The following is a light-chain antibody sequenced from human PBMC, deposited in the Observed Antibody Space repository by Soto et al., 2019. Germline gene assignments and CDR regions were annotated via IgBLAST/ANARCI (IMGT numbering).Light chain of an antibody. Sequence: QSVLTQPPSASGTPGQRVTNSCSGSSPNIGSNTINWYQQPPGTTPKLLIYSNNQRPSGVPDRFSGSKSGTSASLAISGLQSEDEADYYCAAWDDSLNGVVFGGGTKVTVL. CDR1: SPNIGSNT. J-gene: IGLJ2*01. V-gene: IGLV1-44*01. CDR2: SNN. CDR3: AAWDDSLNGVV.